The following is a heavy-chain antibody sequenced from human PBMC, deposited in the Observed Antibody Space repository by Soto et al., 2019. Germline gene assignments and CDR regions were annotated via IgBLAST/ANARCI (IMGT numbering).Heavy chain of an antibody. CDR3: ARRGSGSYYDY. D-gene: IGHD1-26*01. V-gene: IGHV3-23*01. CDR1: EFTFSSYA. Sequence: EVQLLESGGGLVQPGGSLRLSCAASEFTFSSYAMRWVRQAPVKGLEWVSAISGSGGSTYYADSVKGRFTISRDNSKTTLYLQMNSLRAEETAVYDCARRGSGSYYDYWGQGTLVTVSS. J-gene: IGHJ4*02. CDR2: ISGSGGST.